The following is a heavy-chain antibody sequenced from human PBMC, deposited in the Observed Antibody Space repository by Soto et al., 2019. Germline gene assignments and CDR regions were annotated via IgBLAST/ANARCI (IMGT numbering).Heavy chain of an antibody. CDR3: AKDAISMVRGVNNWFDP. J-gene: IGHJ5*02. Sequence: EVQLLESGGGLVQPGGSLTLSCAASEFTFSSYAMTWVRQAPGKGLEWVSGISGGGGVSTYYADSVKGRFTISRDNSMNTLYLQMNRLRAEDTAVYYCAKDAISMVRGVNNWFDPWGQGTLVTVSS. CDR2: ISGGGGVST. CDR1: EFTFSSYA. D-gene: IGHD3-10*01. V-gene: IGHV3-23*01.